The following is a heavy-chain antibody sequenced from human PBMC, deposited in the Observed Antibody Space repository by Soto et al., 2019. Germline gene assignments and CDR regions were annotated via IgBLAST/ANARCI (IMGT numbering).Heavy chain of an antibody. CDR3: ARLEYYYGSGSYYNMFDY. V-gene: IGHV4-59*01. D-gene: IGHD3-10*01. CDR1: GGSISSYY. Sequence: QVQLQESGPGLVKPSETLSLTCTVSGGSISSYYWSWIRQPPGKGLEWIGYIYYSGSTNYNPSLKSRVTISVDTSKNQFSLKLSSVTAADTAVYYCARLEYYYGSGSYYNMFDYWGQGTLVTVSS. J-gene: IGHJ4*02. CDR2: IYYSGST.